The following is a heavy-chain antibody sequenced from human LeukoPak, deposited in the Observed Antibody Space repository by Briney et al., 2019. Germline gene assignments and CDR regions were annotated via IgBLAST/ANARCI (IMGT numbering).Heavy chain of an antibody. CDR2: IYYTGAT. CDR1: GGSISSYY. J-gene: IGHJ5*02. V-gene: IGHV4-59*12. D-gene: IGHD3-9*01. Sequence: SETLSLTCTVSGGSISSYYWTWIRQPPGKGLEWIGYIYYTGATSYNPSLKSRVTISVDTSKNQFSLKLSSVTAADTAVYYCARGRLHYDILLSRDWFDPWGQGTLVTVSS. CDR3: ARGRLHYDILLSRDWFDP.